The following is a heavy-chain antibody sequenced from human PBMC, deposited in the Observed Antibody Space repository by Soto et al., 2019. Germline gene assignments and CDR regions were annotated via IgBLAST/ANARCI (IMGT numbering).Heavy chain of an antibody. CDR1: GFIFSSFA. J-gene: IGHJ4*02. V-gene: IGHV3-23*01. CDR2: ISGSGGST. Sequence: PGGSLRLSCAASGFIFSSFAMSWVRQAPGKGLEWVSAISGSGGSTYYADSVKGRFTISRDNSKNTVYLQMNSLRAEDTAVHYCAKSYKQRVPAATTTFDYWGQGTLVTVSS. D-gene: IGHD2-2*01. CDR3: AKSYKQRVPAATTTFDY.